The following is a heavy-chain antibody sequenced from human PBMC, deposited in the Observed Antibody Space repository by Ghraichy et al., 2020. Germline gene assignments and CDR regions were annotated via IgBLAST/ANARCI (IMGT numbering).Heavy chain of an antibody. Sequence: LSLTCAASGFTFSTYSMHWVRQAPGKGLEWVAVISHDGSSKYYGDSVKGRFTISRDNSKNTLYLQMNSLRAEDTAVYYCARDIKSSSWSYYYYAMDVWGQGTTVTVSS. CDR3: ARDIKSSSWSYYYYAMDV. D-gene: IGHD6-13*01. J-gene: IGHJ6*02. V-gene: IGHV3-30-3*01. CDR2: ISHDGSSK. CDR1: GFTFSTYS.